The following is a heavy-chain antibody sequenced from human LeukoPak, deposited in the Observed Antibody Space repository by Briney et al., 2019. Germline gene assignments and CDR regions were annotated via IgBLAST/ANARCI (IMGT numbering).Heavy chain of an antibody. J-gene: IGHJ4*02. CDR3: AGLQYYFDY. CDR2: ISGSGGTT. Sequence: PGGSLRLSCAASGFTFTTYAMSWVRQAPGKGLEWVSAISGSGGTTYYADSVKGRFSISRDNSKNTLYLQMNSLRAEDTAVYYCAGLQYYFDYWRQGTLVTVSS. CDR1: GFTFTTYA. V-gene: IGHV3-23*01. D-gene: IGHD2-21*02.